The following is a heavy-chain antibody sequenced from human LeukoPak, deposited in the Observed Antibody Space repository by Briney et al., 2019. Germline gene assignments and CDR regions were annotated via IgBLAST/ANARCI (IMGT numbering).Heavy chain of an antibody. Sequence: GASVKVSCKASGGTFSSYAISCVRQAPGQGLEWMGGIIPIFGTANYAQKFQGRVTITADESTSTAYMELSSLRSEDTAVYYCARDRLAAAATGWFDPWGQGTLVTVSS. J-gene: IGHJ5*02. CDR2: IIPIFGTA. CDR3: ARDRLAAAATGWFDP. CDR1: GGTFSSYA. V-gene: IGHV1-69*13. D-gene: IGHD6-13*01.